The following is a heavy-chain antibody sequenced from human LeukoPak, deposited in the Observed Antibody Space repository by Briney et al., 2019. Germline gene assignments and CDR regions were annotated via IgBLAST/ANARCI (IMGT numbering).Heavy chain of an antibody. D-gene: IGHD1/OR15-1a*01. V-gene: IGHV3-74*01. CDR2: INGDGSST. Sequence: GGSLRLSCAASGFTLSYYWMHWVRQAPGKGLVWVSCINGDGSSTNYADSVKGRFTISRDNAKNTLYLEMNSLRAADTAVYYCTRDPRNKGFDPWGQGTLVTVSS. J-gene: IGHJ5*02. CDR3: TRDPRNKGFDP. CDR1: GFTLSYYW.